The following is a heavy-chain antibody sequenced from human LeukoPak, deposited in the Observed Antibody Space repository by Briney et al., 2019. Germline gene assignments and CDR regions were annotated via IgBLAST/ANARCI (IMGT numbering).Heavy chain of an antibody. J-gene: IGHJ5*02. CDR1: GYSISTTSHY. Sequence: SETLSLTCGVSGYSISTTSHYWGWIRQPPGGGLEWIGSIYYSGRTYYNPSIESRVTISVDTSKNQFSLTLSSVTAADTAVYYCARHDGTVTLNWFDPWGQGTLVTVSS. V-gene: IGHV4-39*01. CDR2: IYYSGRT. D-gene: IGHD1-1*01. CDR3: ARHDGTVTLNWFDP.